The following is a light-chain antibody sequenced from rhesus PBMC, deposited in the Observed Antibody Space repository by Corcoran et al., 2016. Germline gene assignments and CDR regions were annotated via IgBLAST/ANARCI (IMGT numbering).Light chain of an antibody. Sequence: QSAPTQPPSVSGSPGQSVTISCTGTSGDIGAFNSVSWYQQHPGKAPKVMIYDVINRPSGVSDRFSGSKSANTASLTISGLQAEDEADYYCCSYTTSSIFVFGGGTKLTVL. V-gene: IGLV2S7*01. CDR3: CSYTTSSIFV. CDR2: DVI. CDR1: SGDIGAFNS. J-gene: IGLJ6*01.